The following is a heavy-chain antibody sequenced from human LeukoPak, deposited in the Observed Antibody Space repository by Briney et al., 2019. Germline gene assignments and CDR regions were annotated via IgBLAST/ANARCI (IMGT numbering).Heavy chain of an antibody. CDR1: GGSFSGYY. J-gene: IGHJ3*02. Sequence: SETLSLTCAVYGGSFSGYYWSWIRQPPGKGLEWIGEINHSGNTNYNPSLKSRVTISVDTSKNQFSLKLSSVTAADTAVYYCARSYLPGLDAFDIWGQGTMVTVSS. CDR3: ARSYLPGLDAFDI. CDR2: INHSGNT. V-gene: IGHV4-34*01.